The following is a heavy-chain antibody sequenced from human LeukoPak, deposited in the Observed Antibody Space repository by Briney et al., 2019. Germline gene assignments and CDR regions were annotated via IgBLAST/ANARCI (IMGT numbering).Heavy chain of an antibody. Sequence: ASVKVSCKTSGYTFTDYYMHWVRQAPGQGLEWMGWINPKGGATNYAQKFQGRVTMTRDTSISTAYLEPTRLTSDDTAMYYCARVGTTDYWGQGTLVTVSS. J-gene: IGHJ4*02. V-gene: IGHV1-2*02. CDR2: INPKGGAT. CDR3: ARVGTTDY. D-gene: IGHD4-17*01. CDR1: GYTFTDYY.